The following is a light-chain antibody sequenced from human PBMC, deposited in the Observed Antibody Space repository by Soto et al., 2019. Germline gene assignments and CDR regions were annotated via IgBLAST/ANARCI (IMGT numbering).Light chain of an antibody. CDR3: QQYGNSFT. CDR1: QSVSSSY. Sequence: EIVLTQSPGTLSLSPGERATLSCRASQSVSSSYFAWYQQKPGQAPRLLIYGASSRATGIPDRFSGSGSGTDFTLTISRLEPEDFAVYYCQQYGNSFTFGPGTKVDIK. J-gene: IGKJ3*01. CDR2: GAS. V-gene: IGKV3-20*01.